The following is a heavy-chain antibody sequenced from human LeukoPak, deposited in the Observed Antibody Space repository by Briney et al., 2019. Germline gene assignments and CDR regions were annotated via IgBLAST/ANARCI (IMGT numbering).Heavy chain of an antibody. J-gene: IGHJ4*02. D-gene: IGHD6-13*01. CDR3: AKSTGYSTTGRDFDS. V-gene: IGHV3-23*01. CDR1: GFTFSSYA. Sequence: AGGSLRLSCAASGFTFSSYAMSWVRQAPGKGLEWVSDISGGGATTFYADSVKGRLTISRDNSKNTLYLQLSSLRAEDTAVYYCAKSTGYSTTGRDFDSWGRGTLVTVSS. CDR2: ISGGGATT.